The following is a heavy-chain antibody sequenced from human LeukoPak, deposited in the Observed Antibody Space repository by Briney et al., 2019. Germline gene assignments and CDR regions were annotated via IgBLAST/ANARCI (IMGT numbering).Heavy chain of an antibody. V-gene: IGHV6-1*01. CDR2: TYYRSTWYN. D-gene: IGHD2-2*01. CDR1: GDSVSSNSVT. Sequence: SQTLSLTCAISGDSVSSNSVTWNWIRQSPSRGLEWLGRTYYRSTWYNDYAVFVRGRITVNPDTSKNQFSLHLNSVTPEDTAVYYCARRLTQYDCFDPWGQGILVTVSS. CDR3: ARRLTQYDCFDP. J-gene: IGHJ5*02.